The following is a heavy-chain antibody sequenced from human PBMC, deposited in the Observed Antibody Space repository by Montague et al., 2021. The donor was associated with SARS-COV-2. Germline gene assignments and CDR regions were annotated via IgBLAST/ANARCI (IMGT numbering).Heavy chain of an antibody. Sequence: SETLSLTCTVSGDSISNYYWSWIRQPPGKGLEWIAYIYFSGSTNXXPSLESRVSISVITSRNQLSLKLSSVTAADTAVYYCARDVRYYDFWSGRAQTSPDYWGQGTMVTVSS. CDR1: GDSISNYY. CDR2: IYFSGST. CDR3: ARDVRYYDFWSGRAQTSPDY. J-gene: IGHJ4*02. D-gene: IGHD3-3*01. V-gene: IGHV4-59*12.